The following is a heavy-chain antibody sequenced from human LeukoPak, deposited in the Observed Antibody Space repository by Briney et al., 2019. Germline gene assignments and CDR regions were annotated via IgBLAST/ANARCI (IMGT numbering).Heavy chain of an antibody. D-gene: IGHD3-22*01. J-gene: IGHJ4*02. CDR3: ARDSGGYYFFDY. CDR2: IYYSGST. V-gene: IGHV4-59*12. CDR1: GGSISSYY. Sequence: PSETLSLTCTVSGGSISSYYWSWIRQPPGKGLEWIGYIYYSGSTNYNPSLKSRVTISVDTSKNQFSLKLSSVTAADTAVYYCARDSGGYYFFDYWGQGTLVTVSS.